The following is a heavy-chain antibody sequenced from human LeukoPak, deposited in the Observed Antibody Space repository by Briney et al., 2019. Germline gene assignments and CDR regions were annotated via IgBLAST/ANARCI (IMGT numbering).Heavy chain of an antibody. CDR3: ARDPVANQDWVEFDP. CDR2: IRDSGEA. CDR1: GFRVSDYY. V-gene: IGHV3-66*03. J-gene: IGHJ5*02. D-gene: IGHD3/OR15-3a*01. Sequence: AGGSLRLSCAVSGFRVSDYYMSWVRQAPGKGLEWVGLIRDSGEAFYADFARGRFAISRDESENTLYLQMNSLRVEDTAVYFCARDPVANQDWVEFDPWGQGTPVIVSS.